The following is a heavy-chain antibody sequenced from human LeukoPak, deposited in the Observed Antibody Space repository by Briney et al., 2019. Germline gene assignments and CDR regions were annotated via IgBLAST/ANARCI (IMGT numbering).Heavy chain of an antibody. CDR2: ISSSSSYI. CDR3: ARDPVQLWLGSFAFDY. V-gene: IGHV3-21*01. J-gene: IGHJ4*02. Sequence: GGSLRLSCAASGFTFSSYSMNWVRQAPGKGLEWVSSISSSSSYIYYADSVKGRFTISRDNAKNSLYLQMNSLRAEDTAVYYCARDPVQLWLGSFAFDYWGQGTLVTVSS. CDR1: GFTFSSYS. D-gene: IGHD5-18*01.